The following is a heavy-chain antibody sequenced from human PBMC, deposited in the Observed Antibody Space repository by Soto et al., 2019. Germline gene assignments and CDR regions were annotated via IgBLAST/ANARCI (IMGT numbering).Heavy chain of an antibody. Sequence: TLSLTCTVSGGSISSGGYYWSWIRQHPGKGLEWIGYIYYSGSTCYNPSLKSRVTISVDTSKNQFSLKLSSVTAADTAVYYCAVSTSCYPLDYWGQGTLVTVSS. CDR2: IYYSGST. D-gene: IGHD2-2*01. J-gene: IGHJ4*02. CDR3: AVSTSCYPLDY. V-gene: IGHV4-31*03. CDR1: GGSISSGGYY.